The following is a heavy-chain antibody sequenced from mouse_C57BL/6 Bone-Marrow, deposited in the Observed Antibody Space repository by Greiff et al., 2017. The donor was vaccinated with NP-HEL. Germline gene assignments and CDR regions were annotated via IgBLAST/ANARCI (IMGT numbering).Heavy chain of an antibody. CDR2: INPSSGYT. J-gene: IGHJ2*01. D-gene: IGHD1-1*01. CDR3: ARSGITTVRDFDY. CDR1: GYTFTSYW. V-gene: IGHV1-7*01. Sequence: QVQLQQSGAELAKPGASVKLSCKASGYTFTSYWMHWVKQRPGQGLEWIGYINPSSGYTKYNQKFKDKATLTADKSSSTAYMQLRSLTYEDSAVYDCARSGITTVRDFDYWGQGTTLTVSS.